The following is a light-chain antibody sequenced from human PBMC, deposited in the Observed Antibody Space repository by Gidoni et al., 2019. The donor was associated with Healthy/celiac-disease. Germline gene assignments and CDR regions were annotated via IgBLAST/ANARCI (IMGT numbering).Light chain of an antibody. CDR1: QGISSY. V-gene: IGKV1-8*01. Sequence: AIRITQSPSSLSASTGDRVTITCRASQGISSYLAWYQQKPGKAPKLLIYAASTLQSGVPSRFGGSGSGTDFTLTISCLQSEDFATYYCQQYYSYPPTFGGGTKVEIK. J-gene: IGKJ4*01. CDR2: AAS. CDR3: QQYYSYPPT.